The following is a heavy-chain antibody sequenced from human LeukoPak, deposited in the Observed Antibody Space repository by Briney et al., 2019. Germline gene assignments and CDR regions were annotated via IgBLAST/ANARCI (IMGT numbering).Heavy chain of an antibody. V-gene: IGHV1-2*02. Sequence: ASVKVSCKASGYTFTGYFMHWARQAPGQGLEWMGWINPKSGGTNYAQNFQGRVTMTRDTSISTAYMELSRLRSDDTAVYYCARVTARQDYYDSSGYLDYWGQGTLVTVSS. CDR2: INPKSGGT. D-gene: IGHD3-22*01. CDR1: GYTFTGYF. J-gene: IGHJ4*02. CDR3: ARVTARQDYYDSSGYLDY.